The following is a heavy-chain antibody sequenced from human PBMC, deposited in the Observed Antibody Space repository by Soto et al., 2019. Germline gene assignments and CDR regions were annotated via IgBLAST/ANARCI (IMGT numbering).Heavy chain of an antibody. D-gene: IGHD3-16*01. J-gene: IGHJ3*02. V-gene: IGHV3-53*01. CDR3: ARVWGIETVFDI. CDR2: IYSSGTT. Sequence: EVQLVESGGGLIQPGGSLRLSCAISGFAVSSNYMSWVRQAPGKGLEWVAIIYSSGTTYYIDSVKGRFTVSRDNSKNTLHLQMDSLRDEDTAIYYCARVWGIETVFDIWGQGTMVTVSS. CDR1: GFAVSSNY.